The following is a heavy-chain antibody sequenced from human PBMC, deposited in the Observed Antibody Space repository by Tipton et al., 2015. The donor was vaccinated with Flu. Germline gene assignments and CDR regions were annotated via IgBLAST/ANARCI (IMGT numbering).Heavy chain of an antibody. Sequence: TLSLTCAVYGGSFSGYDWSWIRQSPGKGLEWIGEINHSGSANHNPSLKSRVTISVDTSKNQFSLKVNTMTAADSAVYYCARPGVAEYYFDYWGQGTLVTVSS. CDR1: GGSFSGYD. CDR2: INHSGSA. J-gene: IGHJ4*02. CDR3: ARPGVAEYYFDY. V-gene: IGHV4-34*01. D-gene: IGHD1-14*01.